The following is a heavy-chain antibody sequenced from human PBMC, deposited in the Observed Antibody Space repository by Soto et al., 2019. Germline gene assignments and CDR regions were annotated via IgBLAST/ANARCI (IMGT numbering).Heavy chain of an antibody. Sequence: SETLSLTCTVSGGSISSSSYYWGWIRQPPGKGLEWIGSIYYSGSTYYNPSLKSRVTISVDTSKNQFSLKLSSVTAADTAVYYCARGRKGVVTPTRANDWFDPWGQGTLVTVSS. J-gene: IGHJ5*02. D-gene: IGHD2-21*02. CDR3: ARGRKGVVTPTRANDWFDP. CDR1: GGSISSSSYY. V-gene: IGHV4-39*07. CDR2: IYYSGST.